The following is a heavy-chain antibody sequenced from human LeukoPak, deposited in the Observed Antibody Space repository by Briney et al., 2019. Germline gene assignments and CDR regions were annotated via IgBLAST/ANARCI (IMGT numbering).Heavy chain of an antibody. CDR2: INPNSGGT. D-gene: IGHD3-3*01. CDR1: GYTFTGYY. V-gene: IGHV1-2*02. J-gene: IGHJ6*03. Sequence: ASVKVSCKASGYTFTGYYMHWVRQAPGQGLEWMGWINPNSGGTNYAQKFQGRVTMTRDTSISTAYMELSRLRSDDTAVYYCARDTAPSYYDFWSGYYSPYYYMDVWGKGTTVTVSS. CDR3: ARDTAPSYYDFWSGYYSPYYYMDV.